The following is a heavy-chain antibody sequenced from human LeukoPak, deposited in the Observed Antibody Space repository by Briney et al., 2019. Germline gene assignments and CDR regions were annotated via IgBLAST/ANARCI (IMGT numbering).Heavy chain of an antibody. CDR3: AGTYSSSWHCVDV. J-gene: IGHJ6*04. V-gene: IGHV4-38-2*02. CDR2: IYHSGST. CDR1: GYSISSGYY. Sequence: SETLSLTCSVSGYSISSGYYWGWIRQSPGKGLEWIGSIYHSGSTYYNPSLKSRVTISVDTSKNQFSLKLSSVTAADTAVYYCAGTYSSSWHCVDVWGKGTTVTVSS. D-gene: IGHD6-13*01.